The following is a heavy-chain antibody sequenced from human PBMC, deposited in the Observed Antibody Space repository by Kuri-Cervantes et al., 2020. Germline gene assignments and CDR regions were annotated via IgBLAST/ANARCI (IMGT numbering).Heavy chain of an antibody. CDR1: GYTFTSYD. CDR3: ARGYGSPYYFDY. J-gene: IGHJ4*02. D-gene: IGHD3-10*01. V-gene: IGHV1-69*06. CDR2: IIPIFGTA. Sequence: SVKVSCKASGYTFTSYDINWVRQAPGQGLEWMGGIIPIFGTANYAQKFQGRVTITADKSTSTAYMELSSLRSEDTAVYYCARGYGSPYYFDYWGQGTLVTVSS.